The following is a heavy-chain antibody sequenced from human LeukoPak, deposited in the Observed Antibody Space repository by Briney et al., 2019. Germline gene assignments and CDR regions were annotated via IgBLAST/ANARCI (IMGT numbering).Heavy chain of an antibody. CDR1: GYTFTGYY. CDR2: INPDSGGT. D-gene: IGHD2-8*01. Sequence: GASVKVSCKASGYTFTGYYMHWVRQAPGQGFEWMGWINPDSGGTVYAQKFQGRVTMTRDTSISTAYMELRSLRSDDTAVYYCARRDCTNGVCYPLHYWGQGTLVTVSS. CDR3: ARRDCTNGVCYPLHY. J-gene: IGHJ4*02. V-gene: IGHV1-2*02.